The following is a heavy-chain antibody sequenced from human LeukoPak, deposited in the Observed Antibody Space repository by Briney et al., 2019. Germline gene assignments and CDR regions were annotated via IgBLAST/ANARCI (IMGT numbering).Heavy chain of an antibody. CDR2: FSPSSGGA. J-gene: IGHJ3*01. Sequence: ASLKVSCKASGYTFSAHCVHWVRQAPGQGPEWMAWFSPSSGGADYAQKFQGRISVTRDTSTSTDYLELRSLTPDDTAVYYCARNRDMATMFQWQRRAFDVWGQGTVVTVSS. CDR1: GYTFSAHC. V-gene: IGHV1-2*02. D-gene: IGHD5-24*01. CDR3: ARNRDMATMFQWQRRAFDV.